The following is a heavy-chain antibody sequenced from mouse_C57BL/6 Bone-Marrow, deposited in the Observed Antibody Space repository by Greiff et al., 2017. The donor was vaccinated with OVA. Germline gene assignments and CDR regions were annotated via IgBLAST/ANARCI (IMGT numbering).Heavy chain of an antibody. CDR1: GFNIKDDY. CDR2: IDPENGDT. Sequence: EVQLQQSGAELVRPGASVKLSCTASGFNIKDDYMHWVKQRPEQGLEWIGWIDPENGDTEYASKFQGKATITADTSYNTAYLQLSSLTSKDTAVYYCTSSPDAMDYWGQGTSVTVAS. J-gene: IGHJ4*01. CDR3: TSSPDAMDY. D-gene: IGHD6-1*01. V-gene: IGHV14-4*01.